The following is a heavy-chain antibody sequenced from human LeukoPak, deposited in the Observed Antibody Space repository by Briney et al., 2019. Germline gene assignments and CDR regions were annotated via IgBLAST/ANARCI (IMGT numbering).Heavy chain of an antibody. CDR2: INPNSGGT. D-gene: IGHD3-22*01. J-gene: IGHJ4*02. CDR3: ARDDSRPYYYDSSGYVY. Sequence: ASVKVSCKASGYTFTGYCMHWVRQAPGQPLEWMGRINPNSGGTNYAQKFQGRVTMIRDTSITTAYMELSRLVSDDTAVYYCARDDSRPYYYDSSGYVYWGQGTLVTVSS. CDR1: GYTFTGYC. V-gene: IGHV1-2*06.